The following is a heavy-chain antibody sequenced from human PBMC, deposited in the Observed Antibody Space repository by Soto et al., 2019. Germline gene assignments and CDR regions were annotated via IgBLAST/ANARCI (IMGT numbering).Heavy chain of an antibody. J-gene: IGHJ3*02. CDR1: GYTFTSYG. CDR2: ISAYNGNT. D-gene: IGHD3-3*01. Sequence: ASVKVSFKASGYTFTSYGISWVRQAPGQGLEWMGWISAYNGNTNYAQKLQGRVTMTTDTSTSTAYMELRSLRSDDTAVYYCARGTLRFLEWLFGGAFDIWGQGTMVTVSS. V-gene: IGHV1-18*01. CDR3: ARGTLRFLEWLFGGAFDI.